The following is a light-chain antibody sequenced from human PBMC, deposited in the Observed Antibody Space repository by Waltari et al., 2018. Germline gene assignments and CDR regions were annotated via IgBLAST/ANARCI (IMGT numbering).Light chain of an antibody. CDR3: TSYTTSDAYV. CDR2: EVS. V-gene: IGLV2-14*01. J-gene: IGLJ1*01. CDR1: SSDVCGYNY. Sequence: QSALTQPAPVSGSPGQSTTISCTGTSSDVCGYNYVPRYQQHPGKAPKLMIYEVSSRPSGVSNRFSGSKSGNTASLTISGLQAEDEADYYCTSYTTSDAYVFGTGTKVTVL.